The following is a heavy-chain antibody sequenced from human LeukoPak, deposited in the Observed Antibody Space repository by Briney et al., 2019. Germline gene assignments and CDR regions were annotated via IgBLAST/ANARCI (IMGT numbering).Heavy chain of an antibody. D-gene: IGHD1-26*01. Sequence: PSETLSLTCTVSGYSISNPYYWGWIRQPPGKGLEWIGYIYYSGSTNYNPSLKSRVTISVDTSKNQFSLKLSSVTAADTAVYYCARGEGSGSYYSYFDYWGQGTLVTVSS. CDR3: ARGEGSGSYYSYFDY. CDR2: IYYSGST. CDR1: GYSISNPYY. J-gene: IGHJ4*02. V-gene: IGHV4-38-2*02.